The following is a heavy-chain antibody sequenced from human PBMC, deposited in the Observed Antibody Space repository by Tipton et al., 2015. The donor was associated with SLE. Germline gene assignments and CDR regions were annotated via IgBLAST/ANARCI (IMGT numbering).Heavy chain of an antibody. CDR1: GYSITSGYF. CDR3: VRRDGSNWYNWFDP. Sequence: TLSLTCTVSGYSITSGYFWGWIRQPPGKGLEWIGNMFHSGDTYYNPSLKSRVIMSVDTSTNKLSLKLRSVTAADTAVYYCVRRDGSNWYNWFDPWGQGTLVTVSS. D-gene: IGHD6-13*01. CDR2: MFHSGDT. V-gene: IGHV4-38-2*02. J-gene: IGHJ5*02.